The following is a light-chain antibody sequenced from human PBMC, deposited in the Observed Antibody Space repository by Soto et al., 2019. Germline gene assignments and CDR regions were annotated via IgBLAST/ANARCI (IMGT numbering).Light chain of an antibody. J-gene: IGKJ5*01. V-gene: IGKV1-39*01. CDR3: MQGTHWPIT. CDR1: QSIGRN. CDR2: TSS. Sequence: DFQKTQPPASLTASVGDRVTISCLASQSIGRNLNWYQQKPGKAPTLLMFTSSNLQSGVPSRFSGSGSGTDFALKISRVEAEDVGVYYCMQGTHWPITFGQGTRLGI.